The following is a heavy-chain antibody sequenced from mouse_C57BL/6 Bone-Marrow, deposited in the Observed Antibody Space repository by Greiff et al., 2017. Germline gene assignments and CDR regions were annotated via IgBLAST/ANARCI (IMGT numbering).Heavy chain of an antibody. Sequence: QVQLQQSGAELARPGASVKMSCKASGYTFTSYGISWVKQRNGKGLEWIGEIYPRSGNTYYNEKFKGKATLTVDKSSSTAYMELRSLTSEDSAVYVCARSYSGSWYFEVWGTGTSVTVSS. CDR1: GYTFTSYG. J-gene: IGHJ1*03. CDR3: ARSYSGSWYFEV. D-gene: IGHD1-3*01. CDR2: IYPRSGNT. V-gene: IGHV1-81*01.